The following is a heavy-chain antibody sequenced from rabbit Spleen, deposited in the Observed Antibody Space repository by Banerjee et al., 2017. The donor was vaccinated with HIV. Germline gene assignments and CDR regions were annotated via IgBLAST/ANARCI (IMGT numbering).Heavy chain of an antibody. J-gene: IGHJ4*01. CDR2: INTATGKP. V-gene: IGHV1S40*01. Sequence: EESGGDLVKPGASLTLTCTASGFSFSSSYYMCWVRQTPGKGLEWIACINTATGKPVYATWAKGRFTISRTSSTTVTLRMTSLTAADRAAYFCARDLVGVIGWNFYLWGPGTLVTVS. CDR1: GFSFSSSYY. CDR3: ARDLVGVIGWNFYL. D-gene: IGHD1-1*01.